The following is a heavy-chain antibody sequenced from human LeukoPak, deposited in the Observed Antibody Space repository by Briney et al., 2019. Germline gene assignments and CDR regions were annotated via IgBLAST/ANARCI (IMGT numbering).Heavy chain of an antibody. CDR1: GGSISSYY. D-gene: IGHD6-13*01. CDR3: ARARYSSNPIDY. CDR2: IYYSGST. V-gene: IGHV4-59*01. J-gene: IGHJ4*02. Sequence: SETLSLTCTVSGGSISSYYWSWIRQPPGKGLEWIGYIYYSGSTNYNPSLKSRVTISVDTSKNQSSLKLSSVTAADTAVYYCARARYSSNPIDYWGQGTLVTVSS.